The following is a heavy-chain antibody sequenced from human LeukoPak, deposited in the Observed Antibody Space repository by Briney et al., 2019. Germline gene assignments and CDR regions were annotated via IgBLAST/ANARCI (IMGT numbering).Heavy chain of an antibody. CDR1: GGTFSSYA. Sequence: ASVKVSCKASGGTFSSYAISWVRQAPGQGLEWMGGIIPIFGTANYAQKLQDRVIMTTDTSTSTAYMELRSLTSDDTAVYYCARDPELRLFDYWGQGTLVTVSS. CDR2: IIPIFGTA. CDR3: ARDPELRLFDY. D-gene: IGHD1-26*01. J-gene: IGHJ4*02. V-gene: IGHV1-69*05.